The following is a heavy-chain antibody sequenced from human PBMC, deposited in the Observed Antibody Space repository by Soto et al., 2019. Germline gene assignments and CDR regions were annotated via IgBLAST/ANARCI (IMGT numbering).Heavy chain of an antibody. CDR3: AKHTSSSWYDYFDY. CDR1: GGSINSGDYS. D-gene: IGHD6-13*01. V-gene: IGHV4-61*08. CDR2: IYHTGTT. J-gene: IGHJ4*02. Sequence: PSETLSLTCTVSGGSINSGDYSWTWIRQPPGKGLEWIGYIYHTGTTNYSPSLKSRVTISIDTSKSQFSLKLSSVTAADTAVYYCAKHTSSSWYDYFDYWGQGTLVTVS.